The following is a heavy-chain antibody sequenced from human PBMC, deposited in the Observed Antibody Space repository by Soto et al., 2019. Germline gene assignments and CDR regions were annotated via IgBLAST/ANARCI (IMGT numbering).Heavy chain of an antibody. Sequence: SVKVSCKASGGTFSSYAISWVRQAPGQGLEWMGGIIPIFGTANYAQKFQGRVTITADESTSTAYMELSSLRSEDTAVYYCARLEGASCYLCYSGMDVWGQGTTVTVS. CDR3: ARLEGASCYLCYSGMDV. D-gene: IGHD2-15*01. V-gene: IGHV1-69*13. J-gene: IGHJ6*02. CDR1: GGTFSSYA. CDR2: IIPIFGTA.